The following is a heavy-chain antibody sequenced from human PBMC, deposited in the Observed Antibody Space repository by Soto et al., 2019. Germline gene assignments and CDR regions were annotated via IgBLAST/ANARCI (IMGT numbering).Heavy chain of an antibody. V-gene: IGHV1-69*12. D-gene: IGHD1-1*01. CDR3: ARVGIRLGGGATLPFDY. CDR1: GGTFSSYA. CDR2: IIPMFGTA. J-gene: IGHJ4*02. Sequence: QVQLVQSGAEVKKPGSSVKVSCKASGGTFSSYAISWVRQAPGQGLEWMGGIIPMFGTANYAQKFQGRVTITADETTSTAYLERSSLRSEDTAVYYGARVGIRLGGGATLPFDYWGQGTLVTVSS.